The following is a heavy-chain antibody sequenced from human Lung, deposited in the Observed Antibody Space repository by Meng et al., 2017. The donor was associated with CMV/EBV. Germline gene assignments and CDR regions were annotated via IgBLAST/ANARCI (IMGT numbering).Heavy chain of an antibody. J-gene: IGHJ6*02. CDR3: AKRGDSSGTYAMDV. Sequence: GESLKISCTGSGFTFNTYGMHWVRQAPGKGLEWVAFIRYDGTNIKYADSVKGRFTISRDNSKNTLYLQMNSLRAEDTAVYYCAKRGDSSGTYAMDVWGQGTXVTVYS. V-gene: IGHV3-30*02. CDR2: IRYDGTNI. CDR1: GFTFNTYG. D-gene: IGHD3-22*01.